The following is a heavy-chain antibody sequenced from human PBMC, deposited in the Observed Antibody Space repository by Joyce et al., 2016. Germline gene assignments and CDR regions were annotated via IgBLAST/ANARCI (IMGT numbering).Heavy chain of an antibody. D-gene: IGHD2-2*01. Sequence: QVQLVQSGAEVKKPGASVKVSCQTSRYTLSEHHMHWLRQVPGQGLEWMRWINPNNGGTQYSEKFQGRFTMTRDTSISTAYMELRRLTSDDTAVYYCARARPATGAFDYWGQGALVTVSS. J-gene: IGHJ4*02. V-gene: IGHV1-2*02. CDR2: INPNNGGT. CDR1: RYTLSEHH. CDR3: ARARPATGAFDY.